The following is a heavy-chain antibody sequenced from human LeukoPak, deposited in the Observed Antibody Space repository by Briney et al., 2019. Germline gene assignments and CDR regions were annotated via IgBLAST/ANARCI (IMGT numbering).Heavy chain of an antibody. CDR2: IDWDDGK. CDR3: ARYDSSGYWFDY. D-gene: IGHD3-22*01. CDR1: GFSLSTSGMR. J-gene: IGHJ4*02. Sequence: SGPALVKPTQTLTLTCTFSGFSLSTSGMRVSWIRQPPGKALEWLARIDWDDGKFYSTSLKTRLTISKDTSKNQVVLTMTNMDPVDTATYYCARYDSSGYWFDYWGQGTLVTVSS. V-gene: IGHV2-70*04.